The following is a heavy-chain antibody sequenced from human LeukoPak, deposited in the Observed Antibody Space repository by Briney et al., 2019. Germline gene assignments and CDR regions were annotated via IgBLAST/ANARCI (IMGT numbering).Heavy chain of an antibody. CDR3: ARRCSSTSCYWAFDI. Sequence: GGSLRLSCAASGFTFSSYSMNWVRQAPGKGLEWVSYISSSSSTIYYADSVKGRFTISRDNAKNSLYLQMNSLRAEDTAVYYCARRCSSTSCYWAFDIWGQGTMVTVSS. V-gene: IGHV3-48*04. J-gene: IGHJ3*02. CDR1: GFTFSSYS. CDR2: ISSSSSTI. D-gene: IGHD2-2*01.